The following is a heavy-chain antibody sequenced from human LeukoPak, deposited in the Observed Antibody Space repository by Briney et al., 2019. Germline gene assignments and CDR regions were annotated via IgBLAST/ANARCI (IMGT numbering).Heavy chain of an antibody. D-gene: IGHD3-10*01. Sequence: ASVKVSCKASGYTFTSYYMHWVRQAPGQRLEWMGIINPSGGSTSYAQKFQGRVTMTRDISISTAYMELSRLRADDTPVYYCARDSGERGSGSYLIAYWGQGTLVTVSS. CDR3: ARDSGERGSGSYLIAY. CDR1: GYTFTSYY. V-gene: IGHV1-46*01. CDR2: INPSGGST. J-gene: IGHJ4*02.